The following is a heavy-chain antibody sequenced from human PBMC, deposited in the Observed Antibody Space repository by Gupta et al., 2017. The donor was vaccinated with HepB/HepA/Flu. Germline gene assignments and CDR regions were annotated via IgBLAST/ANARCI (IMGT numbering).Heavy chain of an antibody. CDR1: GGSISSYY. V-gene: IGHV4-59*08. CDR3: ARSGGRDSRSTIFDY. D-gene: IGHD6-13*01. CDR2: IYYSGRT. Sequence: QVQLQESGPGLVKPSETLSLTCTVSGGSISSYYWSWIRQPPGKGLEWIGYIYYSGRTKYNPARKSRVTISVDTSKNKFSMKLSSVTAADKAVYYCARSGGRDSRSTIFDYGCQGPLVTVSS. J-gene: IGHJ4*02.